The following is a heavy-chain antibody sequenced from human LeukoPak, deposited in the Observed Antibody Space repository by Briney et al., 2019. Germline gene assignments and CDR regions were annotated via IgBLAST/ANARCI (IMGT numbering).Heavy chain of an antibody. J-gene: IGHJ4*02. CDR2: MNPNSGNT. CDR1: GYTFTSYD. V-gene: IGHV1-8*01. Sequence: ASVKVSFKASGYTFTSYDINWVRQATGQGLEWMGWMNPNSGNTGYAQKFQGRVTMTRNTSISTAYMELSSLRSEDTDVYYCARAGYSSTDFDYWGQGTLVTVSS. D-gene: IGHD6-13*01. CDR3: ARAGYSSTDFDY.